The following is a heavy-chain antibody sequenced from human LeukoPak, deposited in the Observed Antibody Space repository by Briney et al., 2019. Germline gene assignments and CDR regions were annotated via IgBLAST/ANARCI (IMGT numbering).Heavy chain of an antibody. J-gene: IGHJ2*01. Sequence: GGSLRLSCAASGFTFSDYYMSWIRQAPGKGLEWVSCISSSGFTIYYADSLKGRFTISRDNAKKSLYLQMDSLRVDVTALYYCAREVTMLTSDYYFDLWGRGTLVTVSS. CDR3: AREVTMLTSDYYFDL. D-gene: IGHD4-17*01. V-gene: IGHV3-11*04. CDR2: ISSSGFTI. CDR1: GFTFSDYY.